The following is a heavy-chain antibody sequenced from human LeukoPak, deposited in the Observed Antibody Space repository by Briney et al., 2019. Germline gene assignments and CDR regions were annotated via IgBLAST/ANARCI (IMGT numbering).Heavy chain of an antibody. J-gene: IGHJ6*03. CDR3: ARASSSSSPRYYYYYYMDV. V-gene: IGHV1-18*04. D-gene: IGHD6-6*01. CDR1: GYTFTGYY. CDR2: ISAYNGNT. Sequence: ASVKVSCKASGYTFTGYYMHWVRQAPGQGLEWMGWISAYNGNTNYAQKLQGRVTMTTDTSTSTAYMELRSLRSDDTAVYYCARASSSSSPRYYYYYYMDVWGKGTTVTVSS.